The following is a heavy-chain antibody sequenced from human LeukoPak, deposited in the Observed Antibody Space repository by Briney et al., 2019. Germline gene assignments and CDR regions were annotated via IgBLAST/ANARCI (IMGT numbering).Heavy chain of an antibody. Sequence: ASVKVSCKASGYSFTDFDINLVRQATGQGLEWMGWMNPNSGNKGYAQKFQGRVTMTMNTSISTAYMELSSLRSEDRAVYYCARGPEWRGDYYYMDVWGRGTTVTVSS. J-gene: IGHJ6*03. CDR1: GYSFTDFD. D-gene: IGHD3-3*01. CDR2: MNPNSGNK. V-gene: IGHV1-8*01. CDR3: ARGPEWRGDYYYMDV.